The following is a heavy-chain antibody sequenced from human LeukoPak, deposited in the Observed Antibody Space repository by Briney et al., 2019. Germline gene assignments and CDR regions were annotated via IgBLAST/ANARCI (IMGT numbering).Heavy chain of an antibody. CDR3: AREGAIAPDLFDY. Sequence: PGGSLRLSCAASGFTFDDYAMHWVRQAPGKGLEWVSSITYSSTYLYYADSLKGRFTISRDNAKNSLYLQMNSLRAEDTAVYYCAREGAIAPDLFDYWGQGALVTVSS. CDR1: GFTFDDYA. V-gene: IGHV3-21*01. J-gene: IGHJ4*02. D-gene: IGHD6-13*01. CDR2: ITYSSTYL.